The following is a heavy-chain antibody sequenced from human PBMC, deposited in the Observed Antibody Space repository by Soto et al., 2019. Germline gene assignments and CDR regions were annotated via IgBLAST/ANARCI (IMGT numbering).Heavy chain of an antibody. Sequence: ASVKVSCKASGYTFTGYYMHWVRQAPGKGLEWMGGFDPDDGETIYAQKFQGRVTMTEDTSTDTAYMELSSLRSEDTAVYYCATDLHYYGSGSYRPHQRKDYWGQGTLVTVSS. V-gene: IGHV1-24*01. CDR1: GYTFTGYY. CDR3: ATDLHYYGSGSYRPHQRKDY. CDR2: FDPDDGET. J-gene: IGHJ4*02. D-gene: IGHD3-10*01.